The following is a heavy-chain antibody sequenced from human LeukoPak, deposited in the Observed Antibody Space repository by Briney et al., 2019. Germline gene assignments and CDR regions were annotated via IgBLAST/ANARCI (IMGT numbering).Heavy chain of an antibody. CDR2: ISSSSSSSSTI. Sequence: GGAPRLSSAASGFTFSSYSMNWVRQALGKGREWGSYISSSSSSSSTIYYADSVKGRFTISRDNAKNALYLQMNSLRAEDTAVYYCARHSVSESFDYWGQGTVVTVSS. J-gene: IGHJ4*02. CDR1: GFTFSSYS. V-gene: IGHV3-48*04. D-gene: IGHD2-21*01. CDR3: ARHSVSESFDY.